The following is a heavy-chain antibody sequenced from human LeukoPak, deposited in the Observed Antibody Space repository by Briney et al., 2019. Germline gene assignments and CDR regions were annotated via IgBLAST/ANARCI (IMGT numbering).Heavy chain of an antibody. D-gene: IGHD3-3*01. Sequence: GSLRLSCAASGSTLSSYWMHWVRQAPGEGLVWVSRIDPDGSTTNYADSVKGRFTTSRDNAKNTLYLQMNSLRDEDTAVYYCARVRSGYYFDYWGQGTLVTVSS. V-gene: IGHV3-74*01. CDR3: ARVRSGYYFDY. CDR2: IDPDGSTT. J-gene: IGHJ4*02. CDR1: GSTLSSYW.